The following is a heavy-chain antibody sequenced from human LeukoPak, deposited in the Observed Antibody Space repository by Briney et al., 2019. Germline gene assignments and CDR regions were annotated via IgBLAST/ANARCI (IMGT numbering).Heavy chain of an antibody. CDR2: INPNSGGT. V-gene: IGHV1-2*02. J-gene: IGHJ3*02. CDR1: GYTFTGYY. D-gene: IGHD2-2*01. Sequence: ASVKVSCKASGYTFTGYYMHWVRQAPGQGLEWMGWINPNSGGTNYAQKFQGRVTMTRDTSISTAYMELSRLRSDDTAVYYCARDRGYCSSTSCYFPDAFDIWGQGTMVTVSS. CDR3: ARDRGYCSSTSCYFPDAFDI.